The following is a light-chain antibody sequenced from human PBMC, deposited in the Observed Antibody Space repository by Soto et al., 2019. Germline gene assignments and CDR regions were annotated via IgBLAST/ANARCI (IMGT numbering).Light chain of an antibody. CDR2: TAS. V-gene: IGKV1-5*03. Sequence: DIQMTQSPSTLCASVGDRVTITCRASQSINNWLAWYQQKPGKAPKLLIFTASSLERGVPSRFSGSGSGTEFTLTISSLQPDDFSTYYCQQYNGYSPTFGQGTKVDVK. CDR1: QSINNW. J-gene: IGKJ1*01. CDR3: QQYNGYSPT.